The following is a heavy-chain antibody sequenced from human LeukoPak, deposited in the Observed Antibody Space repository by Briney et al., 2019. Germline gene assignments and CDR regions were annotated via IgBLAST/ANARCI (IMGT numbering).Heavy chain of an antibody. CDR3: ARTSREMTTSTGYFDY. D-gene: IGHD5-24*01. J-gene: IGHJ4*02. V-gene: IGHV1-69*13. CDR1: GGTFSSYA. Sequence: SVKVSCKASGGTFSSYAISWVRQAPGQRLEWMGGIIPIFGTANYAQKFQGRVTITADESTSTAYMGLSSLRSEDTAVYYCARTSREMTTSTGYFDYWGQGTLVTVSS. CDR2: IIPIFGTA.